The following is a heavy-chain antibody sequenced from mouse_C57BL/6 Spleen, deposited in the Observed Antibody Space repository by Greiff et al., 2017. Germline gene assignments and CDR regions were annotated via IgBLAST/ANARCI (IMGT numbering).Heavy chain of an antibody. D-gene: IGHD2-3*01. CDR2: IYPGDGDT. CDR3: ARSGDGYPDYYAMDY. Sequence: QVQLQQSGAELVKPGASVKISCKASGYAFSSYWMNWVKQRPGKGLEWIGQIYPGDGDTNYNGKFKGKATLTAAKSSSTAYMQLSSLTSEDSAVYFCARSGDGYPDYYAMDYWGQGTSVTVSS. J-gene: IGHJ4*01. CDR1: GYAFSSYW. V-gene: IGHV1-80*01.